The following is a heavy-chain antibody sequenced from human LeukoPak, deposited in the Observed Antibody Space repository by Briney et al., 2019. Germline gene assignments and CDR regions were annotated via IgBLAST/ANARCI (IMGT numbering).Heavy chain of an antibody. CDR2: LSSSSSYI. CDR1: GFTFSRSS. V-gene: IGHV3-21*04. J-gene: IGHJ4*02. Sequence: GGSLRLSCAASGFTFSRSSMNWVRQAPGKGLEWVSSLSSSSSYIYDADSVKGRFTISRDNAKNSLYLQMNSLRVEDMGLYYCAKDRGYSSSFFDIWGQGTLVTVSS. CDR3: AKDRGYSSSFFDI. D-gene: IGHD6-13*01.